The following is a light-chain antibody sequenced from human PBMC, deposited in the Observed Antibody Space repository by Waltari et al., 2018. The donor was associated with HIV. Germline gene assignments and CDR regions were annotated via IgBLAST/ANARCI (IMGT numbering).Light chain of an antibody. CDR1: QDITKY. CDR3: QQYDNLPYS. J-gene: IGKJ2*03. V-gene: IGKV1-33*01. CDR2: DAS. Sequence: DTQMTQSPSSLPASIEERVTITCQASQDITKYLNWYIQKPGKAPKLLIYDASRLEPGVPSRFSGSGSGAEFSFTISSLQPEDIGTYYCQQYDNLPYSFGQGTKVDIK.